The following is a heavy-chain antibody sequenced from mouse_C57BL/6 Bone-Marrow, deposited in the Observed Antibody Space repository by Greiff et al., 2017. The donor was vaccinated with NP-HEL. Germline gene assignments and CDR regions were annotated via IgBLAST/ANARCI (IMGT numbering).Heavy chain of an antibody. CDR3: ARDYDHWYFDV. V-gene: IGHV1-50*01. Sequence: QVQLQQPGAELVKPGASVKLSCKASGYTFTSYWMQWVEQRPGQGLEWIGEIDPSDSYTNYNQKFKGKATLTVDTSSSTAYMQLSSLTSEDSAVYYCARDYDHWYFDVWGTGTTVTVSS. J-gene: IGHJ1*03. CDR1: GYTFTSYW. CDR2: IDPSDSYT. D-gene: IGHD2-4*01.